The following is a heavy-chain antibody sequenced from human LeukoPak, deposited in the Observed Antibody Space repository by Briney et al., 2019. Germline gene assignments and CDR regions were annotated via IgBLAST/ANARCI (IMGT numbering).Heavy chain of an antibody. Sequence: PGGSLRLSCAASGFTFSSYGMHWVRQAPGKGLEWVAFIRSDGSNKYYADSVKGRFTISRDNSKNTLYLQMNSLRAEDTAVYYCAKSPGGYSGPFGDWGQGTLVTVSS. J-gene: IGHJ4*02. D-gene: IGHD5-12*01. V-gene: IGHV3-30*02. CDR1: GFTFSSYG. CDR3: AKSPGGYSGPFGD. CDR2: IRSDGSNK.